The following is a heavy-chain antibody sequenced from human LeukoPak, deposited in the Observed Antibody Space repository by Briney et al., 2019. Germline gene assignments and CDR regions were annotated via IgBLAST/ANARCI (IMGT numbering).Heavy chain of an antibody. Sequence: GGSLRLSCAASGFTFGSYGMHWVRQAPGKGLEWVAVIWYDGSNKYYADSVKGRFTISRDNSKNTLYLQMNSLGAEDTAVYYCARDSTSGYYFDYWGQGTLVTVSS. J-gene: IGHJ4*02. CDR1: GFTFGSYG. CDR3: ARDSTSGYYFDY. D-gene: IGHD3-22*01. V-gene: IGHV3-33*01. CDR2: IWYDGSNK.